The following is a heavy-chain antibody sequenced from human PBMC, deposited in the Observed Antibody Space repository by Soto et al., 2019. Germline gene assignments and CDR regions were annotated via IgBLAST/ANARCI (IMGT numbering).Heavy chain of an antibody. V-gene: IGHV3-74*01. D-gene: IGHD3-10*01. CDR2: INSDGIRT. CDR1: GFTFSRDW. CDR3: ARGALGNYYQDS. Sequence: DVQLVESGGGLLQPGGSLRLSCATSGFTFSRDWMHWVRQAPGKGLVWVSRINSDGIRTNYADYAMGRFTISRDNAKNTLYLQMNSLRAEDTAVYFCARGALGNYYQDSWGQGTPVTVSS. J-gene: IGHJ4*02.